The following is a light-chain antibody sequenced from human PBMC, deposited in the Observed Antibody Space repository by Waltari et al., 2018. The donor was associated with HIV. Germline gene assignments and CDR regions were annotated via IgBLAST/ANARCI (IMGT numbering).Light chain of an antibody. CDR2: EVS. Sequence: QSALTQPASVSGSPRQSITISCTATSSDVGSYNLVSWYQHHPGKAPKLMIYEVSKRPSGVSDRFSGSKSGNTASLTISGLQAEDEADYYCCSKAGGRTVFGPGTKVTVL. CDR3: CSKAGGRTV. J-gene: IGLJ1*01. CDR1: SSDVGSYNL. V-gene: IGLV2-23*02.